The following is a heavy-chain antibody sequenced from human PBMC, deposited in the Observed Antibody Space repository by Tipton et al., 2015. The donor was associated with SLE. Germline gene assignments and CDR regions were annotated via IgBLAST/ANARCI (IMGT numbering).Heavy chain of an antibody. CDR2: IYYSGST. CDR1: GGSISSYY. Sequence: LRLSCTVSGGSISSYYWSWIRQPPGKGLEWIGYIYYSGSTNYNPSLKSRVTISVDTSKNQFSLKLSSVTAADTAVYYCARGSPRYFQHWGQGTLVTVSS. CDR3: ARGSPRYFQH. J-gene: IGHJ1*01. V-gene: IGHV4-59*01.